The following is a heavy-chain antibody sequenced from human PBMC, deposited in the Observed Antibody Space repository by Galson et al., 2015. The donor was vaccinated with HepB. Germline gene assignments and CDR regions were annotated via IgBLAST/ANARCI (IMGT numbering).Heavy chain of an antibody. D-gene: IGHD6-25*01. CDR3: AKANKSGYGFYGTAA. CDR1: GFTFTSYA. Sequence: SLRLSCAASGFTFTSYAMSWVRQAPGKGLEWVSAISGSGGSTYYADSVKGRFTISRDNSKNTLYLQMNSLRAEDTAVYYCAKANKSGYGFYGTAACSKATTVTVSS. J-gene: IGHJ6*04. CDR2: ISGSGGST. V-gene: IGHV3-23*01.